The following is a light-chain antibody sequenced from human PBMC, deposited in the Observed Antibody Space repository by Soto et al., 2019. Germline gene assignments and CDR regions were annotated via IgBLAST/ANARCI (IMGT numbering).Light chain of an antibody. CDR3: LQDYNYPLT. V-gene: IGKV1-6*01. CDR1: QGIRTD. Sequence: AIQMTQSPSSLSASVGDRVTITCRASQGIRTDLGWYQQKPGKAPKLLIYAASSLQSGVPSRFSGSGSGTDFTLTISSLQSEDFATYYCLQDYNYPLTFGQGTKLEIK. J-gene: IGKJ2*01. CDR2: AAS.